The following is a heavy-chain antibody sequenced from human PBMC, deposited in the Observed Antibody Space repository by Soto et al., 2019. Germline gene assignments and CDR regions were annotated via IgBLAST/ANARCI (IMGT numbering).Heavy chain of an antibody. CDR3: ARETSYSTSWNDAFDY. V-gene: IGHV1-18*01. CDR2: ISAYNGNT. Sequence: ASVKVSCKASGYTFTSYGISWVRQAPGQGLEWMGWISAYNGNTNYAQKLQGRVTMTTDTSTSTAYMELRSLRSDDTAVYYCARETSYSTSWNDAFDYWGQGTMVTVSS. CDR1: GYTFTSYG. J-gene: IGHJ4*03. D-gene: IGHD2-2*01.